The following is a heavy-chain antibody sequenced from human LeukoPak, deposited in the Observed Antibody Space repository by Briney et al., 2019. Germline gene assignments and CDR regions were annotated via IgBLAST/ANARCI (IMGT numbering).Heavy chain of an antibody. D-gene: IGHD1-26*01. CDR1: GYSISSGYY. CDR3: ARVGGSFRLDAFDI. V-gene: IGHV4-38-2*02. J-gene: IGHJ3*02. CDR2: IYHSGST. Sequence: SETLSLTCTVSGYSISSGYYWGWIRQPPGKGLEWIGSIYHSGSTYYNPSLKSRVTISVDTSKNQFSLKLSSVTAADTAVYYCARVGGSFRLDAFDIWGQGTMVTVSS.